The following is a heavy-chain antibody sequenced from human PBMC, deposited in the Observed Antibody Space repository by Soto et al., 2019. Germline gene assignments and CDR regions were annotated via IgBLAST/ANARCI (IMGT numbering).Heavy chain of an antibody. D-gene: IGHD3-16*01. J-gene: IGHJ6*03. CDR2: IYYSGST. Sequence: SETLSLTCTVSGGSISSYYWSWIRQPPGKGLEWNGYIYYSGSTNYNPSLKSRVTISVDTSKNQFSLKLSSVTASDTFLYYCARVRLNYYYYYMDVWGKGTTVTVSS. CDR3: ARVRLNYYYYYMDV. V-gene: IGHV4-59*01. CDR1: GGSISSYY.